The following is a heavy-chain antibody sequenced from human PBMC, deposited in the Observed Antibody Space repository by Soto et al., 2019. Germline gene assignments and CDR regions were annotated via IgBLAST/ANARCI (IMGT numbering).Heavy chain of an antibody. CDR3: ARNHYYDSSDYYTRLDY. J-gene: IGHJ4*02. CDR1: GYTFSNYA. D-gene: IGHD3-22*01. CDR2: INTANGNT. Sequence: ASVKVSCTASGYTFSNYAMHWVRQAPGQRLEWLGWINTANGNTKYSQKFQGRVTITRDTSATTAYMELSSLRSEDTAVYYCARNHYYDSSDYYTRLDYWGQGTLVTVSS. V-gene: IGHV1-3*04.